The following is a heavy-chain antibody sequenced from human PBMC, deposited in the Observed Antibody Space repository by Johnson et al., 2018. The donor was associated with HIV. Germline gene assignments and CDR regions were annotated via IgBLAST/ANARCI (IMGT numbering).Heavy chain of an antibody. CDR3: ASEIYRPRPSSSWYVGAFDI. CDR1: GFTFRSYA. D-gene: IGHD6-13*01. CDR2: ISYDGSNK. Sequence: QVQLVESGEGVVQPGRSLRLSCAASGFTFRSYAMHWVRQAPGKGLEWVAVISYDGSNKYYADSVKGRFTISRDNSKNTLYLQMNSLRAEDTAVYYCASEIYRPRPSSSWYVGAFDIWGQGTMVTASS. V-gene: IGHV3-30-3*01. J-gene: IGHJ3*02.